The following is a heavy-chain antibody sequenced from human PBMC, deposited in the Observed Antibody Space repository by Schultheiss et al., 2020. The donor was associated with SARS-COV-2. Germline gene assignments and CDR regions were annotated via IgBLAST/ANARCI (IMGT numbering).Heavy chain of an antibody. J-gene: IGHJ6*02. D-gene: IGHD3-3*01. Sequence: SETLSLTCTVSGGSISSGAYYWSWIRQHPGKGLEWIGYIYYSGSTNYNPSLKSRVTISVDTSKNQFSLKLSSVTAADTAVYYCARLSPYYDFWSGYQGPYYYGMDVWGQGTTVTVS. CDR3: ARLSPYYDFWSGYQGPYYYGMDV. CDR2: IYYSGST. CDR1: GGSISSGAYY. V-gene: IGHV4-61*08.